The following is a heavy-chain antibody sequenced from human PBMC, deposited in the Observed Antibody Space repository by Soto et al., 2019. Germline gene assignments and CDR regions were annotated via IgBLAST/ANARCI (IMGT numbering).Heavy chain of an antibody. D-gene: IGHD1-20*01. CDR3: ALTYITNLDY. CDR1: GFTFSSYG. V-gene: IGHV3-30*03. CDR2: ISYDGSNK. Sequence: PGGSLRLSCAASGFTFSSYGMHWVRQAPGKGLEWVAVISYDGSNKYYADSVKGRFTISRDNSKNTLYLQMNSLRAEDTAVYYCALTYITNLDYWGQGTLVTVSS. J-gene: IGHJ4*02.